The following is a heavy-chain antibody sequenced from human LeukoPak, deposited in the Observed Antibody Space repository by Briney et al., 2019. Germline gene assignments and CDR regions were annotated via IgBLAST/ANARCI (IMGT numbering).Heavy chain of an antibody. V-gene: IGHV3-23*01. CDR1: GFTVSSNY. Sequence: PGGSLRLSCAASGFTVSSNYMSWVRQAPGKGLEWVSAISGSGGSTYYADSVKGRFTISRDNSKNTLYLQMNSLRAEDTAVYYCAKENSYGDGEDAFDIWGQGTMVTVSS. CDR2: ISGSGGST. J-gene: IGHJ3*02. CDR3: AKENSYGDGEDAFDI. D-gene: IGHD4-17*01.